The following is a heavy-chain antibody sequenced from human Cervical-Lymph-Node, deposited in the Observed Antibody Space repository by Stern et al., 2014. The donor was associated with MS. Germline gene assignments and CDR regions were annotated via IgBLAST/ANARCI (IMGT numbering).Heavy chain of an antibody. J-gene: IGHJ4*02. D-gene: IGHD2-21*02. CDR1: GGSMASSTGGYF. V-gene: IGHV4-31*11. CDR2: IYYSGST. CDR3: ARVAYCGGDCSAFDS. Sequence: QVQLQESGPGLVKPSQTLSLICAVSGGSMASSTGGYFWSWIRQPPGKGLEWLGFIYYSGSTYYNPSLKRRTTISVDTSKNQVSLRLTSMTAADTAVYYCARVAYCGGDCSAFDSWGQGTLVTVSS.